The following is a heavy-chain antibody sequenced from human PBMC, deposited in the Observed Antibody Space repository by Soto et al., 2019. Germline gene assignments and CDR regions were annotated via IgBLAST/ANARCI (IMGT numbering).Heavy chain of an antibody. CDR2: TYTSGST. Sequence: TLSLTCTFSDVSISSYYLSWFLQPAGKRLEWIGRTYTSGSTNYNPSLKTRVTMSVDTSKNHFPLTLSSVTAAYTAVDYCASGYYYASWGYPNWGQATL. J-gene: IGHJ4*02. D-gene: IGHD3-22*01. CDR1: DVSISSYY. CDR3: ASGYYYASWGYPN. V-gene: IGHV4-4*07.